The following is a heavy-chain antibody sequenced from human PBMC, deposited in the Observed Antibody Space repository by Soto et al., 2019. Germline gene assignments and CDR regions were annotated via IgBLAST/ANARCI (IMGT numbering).Heavy chain of an antibody. CDR3: TRVSDSYDGSGDRDY. J-gene: IGHJ4*02. CDR2: IIPICGTA. V-gene: IGHV1-69*01. D-gene: IGHD3-22*01. CDR1: GRTFSSYA. Sequence: QVQLVQSGAEVKKPGSSVKVSCKASGRTFSSYAISWRRQAPGQGLEWMGGIIPICGTANYAQKFQGRVTSTADESTRTAYMEMSSLGFADQAVYYCTRVSDSYDGSGDRDYWGQGNLVTVSS.